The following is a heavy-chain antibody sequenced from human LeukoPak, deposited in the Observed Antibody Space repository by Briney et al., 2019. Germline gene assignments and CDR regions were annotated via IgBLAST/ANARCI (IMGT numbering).Heavy chain of an antibody. CDR2: ISHSSDAI. V-gene: IGHV3-48*01. D-gene: IGHD3-22*01. CDR3: ARASPSGYDY. J-gene: IGHJ4*02. CDR1: GFTFSSYA. Sequence: SGGSLRLSCAASGFTFSSYAMSWVRQAPGKGLEWVSYISHSSDAIYYPDSVKGRFTISRDNAKNSLYLQMNSLRGEDTAVYYCARASPSGYDYWGQGTLVTVSS.